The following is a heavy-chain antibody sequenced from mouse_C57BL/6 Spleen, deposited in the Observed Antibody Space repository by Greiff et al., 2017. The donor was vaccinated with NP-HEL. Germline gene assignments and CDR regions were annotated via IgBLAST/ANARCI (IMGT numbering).Heavy chain of an antibody. V-gene: IGHV1-22*01. J-gene: IGHJ3*01. CDR1: GYTFTDYN. CDR2: INPNNGGT. CDR3: ARLEIYYDYLAWFAY. Sequence: VQLQQSGPELVKPGASVKMSCKASGYTFTDYNMHWVKQSHGKSLEWIGYINPNNGGTSSNQKFKGKATLTVNKSSSTAYMELRSLTSEDSAVYYCARLEIYYDYLAWFAYWGQGTLVTVSA. D-gene: IGHD2-4*01.